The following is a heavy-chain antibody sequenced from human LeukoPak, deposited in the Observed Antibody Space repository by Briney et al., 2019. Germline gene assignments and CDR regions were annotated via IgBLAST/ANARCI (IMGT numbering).Heavy chain of an antibody. Sequence: SETLSLTCTVSGGSISNKYWSWIRQPPGKGLEWIGDIYYSGSTYYNPSLKSRVTISVDTSKNQFSLKLSSVTAADTAVYYCARAHIVLMVYAIWSWFDPWGQGTLVTVSS. V-gene: IGHV4-59*08. J-gene: IGHJ5*02. CDR1: GGSISNKY. CDR3: ARAHIVLMVYAIWSWFDP. CDR2: IYYSGST. D-gene: IGHD2-8*01.